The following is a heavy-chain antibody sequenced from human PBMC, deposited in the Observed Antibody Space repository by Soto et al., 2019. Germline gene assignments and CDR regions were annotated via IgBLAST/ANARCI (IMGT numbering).Heavy chain of an antibody. Sequence: QVQLVESGGGVVQPGRSLRLSCAASGFTFSSYGMHWVRQAPGKGLEWVAVISYDGSNKYYADSVKGRFTISRDNSKNTWDMQRNRRGAEATAVYYWAKDPFPSGGGGYWGQGTLVTVSS. V-gene: IGHV3-30*18. CDR3: AKDPFPSGGGGY. J-gene: IGHJ4*02. D-gene: IGHD1-26*01. CDR1: GFTFSSYG. CDR2: ISYDGSNK.